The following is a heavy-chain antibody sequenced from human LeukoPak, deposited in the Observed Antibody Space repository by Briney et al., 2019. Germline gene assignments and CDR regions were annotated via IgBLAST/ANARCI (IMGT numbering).Heavy chain of an antibody. CDR1: GGSISSFY. D-gene: IGHD4-23*01. CDR3: ARDRGNSGAAYFDY. Sequence: PSETLSLTCTVSGGSISSFYWSWIRPPPGKGLGWIGYISYSGSTNYNPSLKSRVTISVDTSKNQFSLKLRSVTAADTAVYYCARDRGNSGAAYFDYWGQGTLVTVSS. CDR2: ISYSGST. V-gene: IGHV4-59*01. J-gene: IGHJ4*02.